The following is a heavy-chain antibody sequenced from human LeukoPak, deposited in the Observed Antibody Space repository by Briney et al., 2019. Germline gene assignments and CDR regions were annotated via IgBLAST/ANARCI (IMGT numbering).Heavy chain of an antibody. CDR2: IKTDGSTT. D-gene: IGHD1-26*01. V-gene: IGHV3-74*01. J-gene: IGHJ2*01. CDR3: AKDRTVGASYWYFDL. CDR1: GFTFSSYW. Sequence: GGSLRLSCAVSGFTFSSYWMHWVRQAPGKGLVWVSHIKTDGSTTAYADSVKGRFTISRDSSKNTLFLHMNTLRAEDTAIYYCAKDRTVGASYWYFDLWGRGTLVTVSS.